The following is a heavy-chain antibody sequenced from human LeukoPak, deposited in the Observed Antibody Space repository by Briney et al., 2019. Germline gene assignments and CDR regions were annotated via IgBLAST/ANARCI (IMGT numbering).Heavy chain of an antibody. CDR3: ARGGYSGYDSEAFDI. Sequence: AASVRVSCKSSGYTFTSYGFSWVRQAPGQGLEWMGWVSGENANTNYAQKLQGRVTMTTDTSTSTAYMELRSLRSDDTAVYYCARGGYSGYDSEAFDIWGQGTMVTVSS. D-gene: IGHD5-12*01. V-gene: IGHV1-18*01. CDR1: GYTFTSYG. J-gene: IGHJ3*02. CDR2: VSGENANT.